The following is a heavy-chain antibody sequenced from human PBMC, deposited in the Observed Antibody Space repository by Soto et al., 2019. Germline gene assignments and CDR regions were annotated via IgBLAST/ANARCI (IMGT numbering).Heavy chain of an antibody. CDR3: ARGQEGVVATH. Sequence: QVQLQQWGAGLLKPSETLSLNCAVTGGSLSGYYWSWIRQPPGKGLEWIGEVKDGGHTNYSPSLRRRVTISPDTANSHFSLWLNSVTAADTGVYYCARGQEGVVATHWDQGSLVTVSS. D-gene: IGHD5-12*01. V-gene: IGHV4-34*01. CDR1: GGSLSGYY. J-gene: IGHJ4*02. CDR2: VKDGGHT.